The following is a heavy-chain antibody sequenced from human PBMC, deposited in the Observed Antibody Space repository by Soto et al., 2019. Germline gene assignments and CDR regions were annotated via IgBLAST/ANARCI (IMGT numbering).Heavy chain of an antibody. CDR1: GGFVTSGSYY. D-gene: IGHD1-1*01. CDR2: MSHSGGT. V-gene: IGHV4-34*01. J-gene: IGHJ3*02. Sequence: QVQLQQWGAGLLKPSETLSLTCAVYGGFVTSGSYYWSWIRPPPGQGLEWIGEMSHSGGTHFNPSLKSRVTISVDTSKNQFTLKMSSVTAADTALYYCARVERGTATTVVDAFDIWGPGTMVTVSS. CDR3: ARVERGTATTVVDAFDI.